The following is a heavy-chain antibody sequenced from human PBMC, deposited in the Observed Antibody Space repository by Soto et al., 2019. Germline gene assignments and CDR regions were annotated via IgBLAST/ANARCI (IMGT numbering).Heavy chain of an antibody. J-gene: IGHJ5*02. CDR1: GYRFTSYW. CDR3: ARKDKSGYFNWFDP. V-gene: IGHV5-51*01. Sequence: GESLKISCRTSGYRFTSYWIAWVRQMPGKGLEWMGIIFPSDSDTRYSPSFQGQVTISADRSTSTVFLQWASLKASDTAAYFCARKDKSGYFNWFDPWGRGTLVTVSS. D-gene: IGHD3-22*01. CDR2: IFPSDSDT.